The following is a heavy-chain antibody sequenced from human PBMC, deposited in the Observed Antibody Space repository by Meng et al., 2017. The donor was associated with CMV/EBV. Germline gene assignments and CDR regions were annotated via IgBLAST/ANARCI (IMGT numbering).Heavy chain of an antibody. Sequence: QLQLKQWGAGLLKPSETLSLPRAVYGGSFSGYYWSWIRQPPGKGLEWIGEINHSGSTNYNPSLKSRVTISVDTSKNQFSLKLSSVTAADTAVYYCASSLTYPDYWGQGTLVTVSS. J-gene: IGHJ4*02. V-gene: IGHV4-34*01. CDR1: GGSFSGYY. D-gene: IGHD2-15*01. CDR2: INHSGST. CDR3: ASSLTYPDY.